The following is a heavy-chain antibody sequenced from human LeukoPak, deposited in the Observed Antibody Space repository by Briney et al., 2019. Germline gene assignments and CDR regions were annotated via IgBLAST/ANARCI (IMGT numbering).Heavy chain of an antibody. J-gene: IGHJ4*02. V-gene: IGHV3-33*08. D-gene: IGHD6-13*01. CDR1: GFTFSSYA. CDR3: ARGLAAAGTRGPY. CDR2: IWYDGSNK. Sequence: GRSLRLSCAASGFTFSSYAMHWVRQAPGKGLEWVAVIWYDGSNKYYADSVKGRFTISRDNSKNTLYLQMNSLRAEDTAVYYCARGLAAAGTRGPYWGQGTLVTVSS.